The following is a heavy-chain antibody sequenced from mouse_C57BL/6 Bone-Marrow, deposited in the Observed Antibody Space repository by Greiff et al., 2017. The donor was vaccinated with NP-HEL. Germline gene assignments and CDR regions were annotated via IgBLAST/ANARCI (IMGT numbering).Heavy chain of an antibody. V-gene: IGHV1-9*01. CDR3: ARGRIYDGYYNYAMDY. D-gene: IGHD2-3*01. CDR1: GYTFTGYW. CDR2: ILPGSGST. J-gene: IGHJ4*01. Sequence: QVQLQQSGAELMKPGASVKLSCKATGYTFTGYWIEWVKQRPGHGLEWIGEILPGSGSTNYNEKFKGKATFTADTYSNTAYMQLSSLTTEDSAIYYCARGRIYDGYYNYAMDYWGQGTSVTVSS.